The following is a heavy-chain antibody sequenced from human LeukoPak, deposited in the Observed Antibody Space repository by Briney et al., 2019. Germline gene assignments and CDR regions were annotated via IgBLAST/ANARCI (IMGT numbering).Heavy chain of an antibody. CDR3: AKGWYSSSSTYYFDY. Sequence: GGFLRLSCAASGFTFSSYAMSWVRQAPGKGLEWVSAISGSGGSTYYADSVKGRFTISRDNSKNTLYLQMNSLRAEDAAVYYCAKGWYSSSSTYYFDYWGQGTLVTVSS. J-gene: IGHJ4*02. D-gene: IGHD6-6*01. CDR1: GFTFSSYA. CDR2: ISGSGGST. V-gene: IGHV3-23*01.